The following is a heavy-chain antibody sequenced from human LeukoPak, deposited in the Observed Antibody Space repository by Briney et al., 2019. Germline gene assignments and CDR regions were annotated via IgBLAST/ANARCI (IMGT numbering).Heavy chain of an antibody. CDR3: AKDFRVGARSFDY. D-gene: IGHD1-26*01. J-gene: IGHJ4*02. V-gene: IGHV3-23*01. CDR2: ISGSGSGGST. CDR1: GFTFSSSA. Sequence: GGSLRLSCAASGFTFSSSAMSWVRQAPGKGLEWVSSISGSGSGGSTYYADSVKGRFTISRDNSKNILYLQMNSLRTEDSAVYFCAKDFRVGARSFDYWGQGTLVTVSS.